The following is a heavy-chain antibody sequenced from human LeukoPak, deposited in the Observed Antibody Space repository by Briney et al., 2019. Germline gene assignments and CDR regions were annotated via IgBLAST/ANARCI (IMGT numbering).Heavy chain of an antibody. CDR2: ISYDGSNK. V-gene: IGHV3-30-3*01. J-gene: IGHJ4*02. CDR3: ARETGSAVGTTDFDY. CDR1: GFTFSSYA. Sequence: GGSLRLSCAASGFTFSSYAIHWVRQAPGKGLEWVAVISYDGSNKYYADSVKGRFTISRDNSKNTLYLQMNSLRAEDTAVYYCARETGSAVGTTDFDYWGQGTLVTVSS. D-gene: IGHD2/OR15-2a*01.